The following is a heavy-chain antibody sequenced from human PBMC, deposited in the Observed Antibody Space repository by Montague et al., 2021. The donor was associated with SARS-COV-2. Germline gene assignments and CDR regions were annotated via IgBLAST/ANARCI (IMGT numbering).Heavy chain of an antibody. Sequence: SETLSLTCAVYGGSFSGYYWSWIRQPPGKGLEWIGEINQSGSTXXXPSXXXLVTLSVDTSKKQFSLKLSSLTAADTAVYYCARVAGGYYHDSSAYFDYWGQGSLVTVSS. CDR1: GGSFSGYY. J-gene: IGHJ4*02. D-gene: IGHD3-22*01. CDR3: ARVAGGYYHDSSAYFDY. CDR2: INQSGST. V-gene: IGHV4-34*01.